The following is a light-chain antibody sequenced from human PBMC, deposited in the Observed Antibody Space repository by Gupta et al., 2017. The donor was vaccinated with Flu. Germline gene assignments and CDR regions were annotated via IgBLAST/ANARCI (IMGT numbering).Light chain of an antibody. V-gene: IGKV2-24*01. Sequence: VFIHTPLSSPVTLARPASIPCRSGQSLLHSDGNTHLSWFHQRPGQPPRLLIYATSNRFSGVPDRFSGSGAGTDFTLKISRVEAEDVGVFYCMQAPQLPHSFGQGTKLEIK. CDR1: QSLLHSDGNTH. J-gene: IGKJ2*03. CDR2: ATS. CDR3: MQAPQLPHS.